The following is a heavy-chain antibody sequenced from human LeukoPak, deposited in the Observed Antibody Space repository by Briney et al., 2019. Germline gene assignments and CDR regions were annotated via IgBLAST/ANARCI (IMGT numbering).Heavy chain of an antibody. CDR1: GGSISSGDYY. J-gene: IGHJ4*02. D-gene: IGHD4-17*01. Sequence: PSQTLSLTCTVSGGSISSGDYYWSWIRQPPGKGLEWIGYIYYSGSTYYNPSLKSRVTISVDTSKNQFSLKLSSVTAADTAVYYCAREGSMTTVTYFDYWGQGTLVTVSS. CDR2: IYYSGST. V-gene: IGHV4-30-4*01. CDR3: AREGSMTTVTYFDY.